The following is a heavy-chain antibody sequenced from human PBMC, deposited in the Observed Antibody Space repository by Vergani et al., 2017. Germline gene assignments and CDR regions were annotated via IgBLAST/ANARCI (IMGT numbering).Heavy chain of an antibody. Sequence: QLQLQQSGPGLVKPSETLFLTCTVSADSISSGSYYWGWIRQPPGKSLEWIESIYYSGLTYYNPSLKSQGAISVDTSKNQFSLKVTSVTAADTAVYFCARQRPGSGWSPGDFDDWGQGILVTVSS. CDR2: IYYSGLT. CDR1: ADSISSGSYY. CDR3: ARQRPGSGWSPGDFDD. J-gene: IGHJ4*02. V-gene: IGHV4-39*01. D-gene: IGHD6-19*01.